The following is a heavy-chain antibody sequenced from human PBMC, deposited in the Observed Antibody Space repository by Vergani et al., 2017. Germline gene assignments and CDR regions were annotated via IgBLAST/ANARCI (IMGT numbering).Heavy chain of an antibody. CDR1: QYSFGNYW. D-gene: IGHD1-1*01. CDR2: IYPADSDT. V-gene: IGHV5-51*03. J-gene: IGHJ5*02. Sequence: EVELVQSGPEMRKPGESLKISCKGSQYSFGNYWIGWVRQMPGKGLEWMGIIYPADSDTRYSPSFQGQVTISADKSISTAFLQWDSLKASDTALYYCAGRTTYTVSWGQGALVTVSS. CDR3: AGRTTYTVS.